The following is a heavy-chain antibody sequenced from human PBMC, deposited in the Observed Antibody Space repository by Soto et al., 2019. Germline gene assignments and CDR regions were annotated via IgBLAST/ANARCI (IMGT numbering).Heavy chain of an antibody. CDR3: ARFSGSYYYAMDV. V-gene: IGHV4-34*01. CDR2: INHSGVT. Sequence: SETLSLTCAVYGGSFSGYYWSWIRQPPGKGLEWIGEINHSGVTNYKPSLKRRVTISVDTPKNQFSLQLKSVTAADTALYYCARFSGSYYYAMDVWGQGSTVTVSS. CDR1: GGSFSGYY. J-gene: IGHJ6*02. D-gene: IGHD6-19*01.